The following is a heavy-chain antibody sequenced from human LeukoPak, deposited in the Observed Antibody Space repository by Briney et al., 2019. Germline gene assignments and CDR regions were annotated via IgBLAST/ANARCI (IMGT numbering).Heavy chain of an antibody. V-gene: IGHV3-48*01. CDR3: ASSGYYPPYYYYYYMDV. CDR2: ISSSRSAI. Sequence: GGSLRLSCAASGFTFSSCSMNWVRQAPGKGLEWVSYISSSRSAIYYADSVKGRFTISRDNAKNSLYLQMNSLRAEDTAVYYCASSGYYPPYYYYYYMDVWGKGTTVTVSS. J-gene: IGHJ6*03. D-gene: IGHD3-3*01. CDR1: GFTFSSCS.